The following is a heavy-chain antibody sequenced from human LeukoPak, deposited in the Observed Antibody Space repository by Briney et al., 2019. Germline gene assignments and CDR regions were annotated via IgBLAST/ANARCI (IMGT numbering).Heavy chain of an antibody. Sequence: PSETLSLTCTVSGGSISSSSYYWGWIRQPPGKGLEWIGSIYYSGGTYYNPSLKSRVTISVDTSKNQFSLKLSSVTAADTAVYYCARRDCSSTSCYTRHYYFDYWGQGTLVTVSS. D-gene: IGHD2-2*02. V-gene: IGHV4-39*01. CDR2: IYYSGGT. J-gene: IGHJ4*02. CDR1: GGSISSSSYY. CDR3: ARRDCSSTSCYTRHYYFDY.